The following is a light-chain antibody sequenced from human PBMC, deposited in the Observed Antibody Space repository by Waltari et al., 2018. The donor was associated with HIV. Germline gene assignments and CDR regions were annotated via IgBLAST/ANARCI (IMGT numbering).Light chain of an antibody. V-gene: IGLV3-19*01. CDR2: GKD. Sequence: SSELTQDPAVSVALGQTVRITCQGSSLRDSYATWYQQKPGQAPIFVFSGKDNRPSGIPDRFAGSISGNTASLTITGAQAEDEADYYCKCRDTSGKHYVFGTGTKVTVL. CDR3: KCRDTSGKHYV. J-gene: IGLJ1*01. CDR1: SLRDSY.